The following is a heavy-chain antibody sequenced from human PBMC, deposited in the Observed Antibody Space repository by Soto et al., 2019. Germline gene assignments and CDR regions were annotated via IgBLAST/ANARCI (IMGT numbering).Heavy chain of an antibody. Sequence: EVQLLESGGGLEQPGGSLRLSCAAPGFTFSRYAMSWVRQAPGKGLELVSAISGSGGSTYYADSMKGRFPISRDNSKNTLYLQMNSLRAEDTAVYYCAKAGRISAAGTDWGQGTLVTVSS. CDR2: ISGSGGST. CDR3: AKAGRISAAGTD. D-gene: IGHD6-13*01. V-gene: IGHV3-23*01. CDR1: GFTFSRYA. J-gene: IGHJ4*02.